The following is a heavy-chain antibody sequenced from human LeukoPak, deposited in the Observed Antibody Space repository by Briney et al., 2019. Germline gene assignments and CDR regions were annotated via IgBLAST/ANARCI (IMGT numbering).Heavy chain of an antibody. V-gene: IGHV1-69-2*01. D-gene: IGHD4-17*01. CDR2: VDPEDGET. J-gene: IGHJ4*02. Sequence: GASVTLSCKVSGYTFTEYYMHWVRQAPGKGLEWMGLVDPEDGETIYAEKFQGRVTITADTSTDTAYMEPGSLRSEDTAVYYCTTMEDHDYGDYDFSYWGQGTLVTVSA. CDR3: TTMEDHDYGDYDFSY. CDR1: GYTFTEYY.